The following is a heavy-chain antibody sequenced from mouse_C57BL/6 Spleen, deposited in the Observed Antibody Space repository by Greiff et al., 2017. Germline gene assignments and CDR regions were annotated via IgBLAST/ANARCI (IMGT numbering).Heavy chain of an antibody. V-gene: IGHV5-4*01. CDR1: GFTFSSYA. CDR2: ISDGGSYT. J-gene: IGHJ4*01. Sequence: GQGVESGGGLVKPGGSLKLSCAASGFTFSSYAMSWVRQTPEKRLEWVATISDGGSYTYYPDNVKGRFTISRDNAKNNLYLQMSHLKSEDTAMYYCARAYSNSYYAMDYWGQGTSVTVSS. D-gene: IGHD2-5*01. CDR3: ARAYSNSYYAMDY.